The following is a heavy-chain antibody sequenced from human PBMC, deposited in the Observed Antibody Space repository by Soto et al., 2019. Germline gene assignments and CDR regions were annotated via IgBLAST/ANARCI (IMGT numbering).Heavy chain of an antibody. J-gene: IGHJ4*02. Sequence: GGSLRLSCAASGFTFSSYAMNWVRQAPGKGLEWVSVITGSGDSTYYADSVKGRFTISRDNSKNTLYVQMNSLRDEDTAVYYCVIEISGYNAPLDHWCQAIRVNVS. V-gene: IGHV3-23*01. CDR1: GFTFSSYA. CDR3: VIEISGYNAPLDH. CDR2: ITGSGDST. D-gene: IGHD1-20*01.